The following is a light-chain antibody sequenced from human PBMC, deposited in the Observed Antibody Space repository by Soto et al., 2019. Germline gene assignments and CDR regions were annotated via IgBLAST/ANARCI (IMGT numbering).Light chain of an antibody. CDR3: SSYTSSSTVDD. J-gene: IGLJ1*01. CDR1: SSDVGGYNY. V-gene: IGLV2-14*01. CDR2: EVS. Sequence: QSALTQPASVSWSPGQSITISCTGTSSDVGGYNYVSWYQQHPGKAPKLMIYEVSNRPSGVSNRFSGSKSGNKAYLTISGLKAEDEADYYCSSYTSSSTVDDFATGTKVTVL.